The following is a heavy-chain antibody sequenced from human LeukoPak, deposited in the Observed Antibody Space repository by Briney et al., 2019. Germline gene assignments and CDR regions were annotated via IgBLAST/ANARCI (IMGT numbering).Heavy chain of an antibody. CDR2: IKSKTDGGTT. CDR3: TTLETYYENDY. Sequence: PGGSLRLSCAASGFTFSSYSMNWVRQAPGKGLEWVGRIKSKTDGGTTDYAAPVKGRFTISRDDSENTLYLQMNSLKTEDTAVYYCTTLETYYENDYWGQGTLVTVSS. J-gene: IGHJ4*02. D-gene: IGHD3-3*01. CDR1: GFTFSSYS. V-gene: IGHV3-15*01.